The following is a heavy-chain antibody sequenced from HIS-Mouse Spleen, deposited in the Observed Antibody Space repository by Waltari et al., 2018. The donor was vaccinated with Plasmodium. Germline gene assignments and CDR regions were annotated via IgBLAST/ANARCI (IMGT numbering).Heavy chain of an antibody. V-gene: IGHV3-66*01. CDR3: ATPRVGGSYFDY. Sequence: EVQLVESGGGLVQPGGSMRLSCDASGFTLSRTYMPLVRQAPGKGLEWVSVIYSGGSTYYADSVKGRFTISRDNSKNTLYLQMNSLRAEDTAVYYCATPRVGGSYFDYWGQGTLVTVSS. J-gene: IGHJ4*02. CDR1: GFTLSRTY. CDR2: IYSGGST. D-gene: IGHD1-26*01.